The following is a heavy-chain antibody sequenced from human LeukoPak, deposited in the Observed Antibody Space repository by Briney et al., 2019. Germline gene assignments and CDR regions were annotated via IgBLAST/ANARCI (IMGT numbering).Heavy chain of an antibody. J-gene: IGHJ4*02. V-gene: IGHV1-46*01. Sequence: ASVKVSCKASGYTFTRYYIHWVRQAPGQGLEWMGIINPSGGTTSYAQKFQGRVTMAGDTSTSTVYMELSSLRSEDTAVYYCARVGGAYDSNGGYWGQGTLVTVSS. D-gene: IGHD5-12*01. CDR2: INPSGGTT. CDR3: ARVGGAYDSNGGY. CDR1: GYTFTRYY.